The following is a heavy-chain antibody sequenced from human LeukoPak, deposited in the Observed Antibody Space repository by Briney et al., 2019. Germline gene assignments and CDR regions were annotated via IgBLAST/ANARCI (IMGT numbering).Heavy chain of an antibody. J-gene: IGHJ5*02. CDR3: ARAVVTMVRGALNWFDP. V-gene: IGHV4-30-4*02. CDR2: IYFSGST. CDR1: GGSIRSGDHY. Sequence: SETLSLTCTVSGGSIRSGDHYWRWIRQPPGKGLEWVGYIYFSGSTYYNPSLKSRVTISVDTSNNQVSLKLSSVTAADTAVYYCARAVVTMVRGALNWFDPWGQGTLVTVSS. D-gene: IGHD3-10*01.